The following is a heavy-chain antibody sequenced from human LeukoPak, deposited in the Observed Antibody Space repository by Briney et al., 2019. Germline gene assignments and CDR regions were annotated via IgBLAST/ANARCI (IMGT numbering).Heavy chain of an antibody. J-gene: IGHJ4*02. CDR1: GGSVSGYY. V-gene: IGHV4-59*08. CDR2: IYYSGST. Sequence: SETLSLTCTVSGGSVSGYYWSWIRQPPGKGLEWLGYIYYSGSTNYNPSLKSRVTISVDTSKNQFSLKLSSVTAADTAVYYCARSIGGYETIFDYWGQGTLVTVSS. D-gene: IGHD5-12*01. CDR3: ARSIGGYETIFDY.